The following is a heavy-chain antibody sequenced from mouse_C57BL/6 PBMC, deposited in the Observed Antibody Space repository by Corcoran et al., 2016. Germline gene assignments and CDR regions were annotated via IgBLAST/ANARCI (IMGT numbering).Heavy chain of an antibody. J-gene: IGHJ3*01. D-gene: IGHD1-1*01. CDR1: GYSFTRYY. Sequence: QVQLQQSGPDLVKPGASVKISCKASGYSFTRYYIHWVKQRPGQGLEWIGWIHPGSGNTKYNEKFKGKDTLTADTSSSTACMQLISLTCEDSAVYYCASSALYYGNSHGFDYWGQGTLVTVSA. CDR3: ASSALYYGNSHGFDY. CDR2: IHPGSGNT. V-gene: IGHV1-66*01.